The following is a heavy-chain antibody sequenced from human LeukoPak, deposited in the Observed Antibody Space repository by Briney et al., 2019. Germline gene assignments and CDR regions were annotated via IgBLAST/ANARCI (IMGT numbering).Heavy chain of an antibody. CDR2: IVGSGANT. J-gene: IGHJ6*02. CDR3: AKDRDYGDYVLRVSGYYYGMDV. CDR1: GFTFSSLA. Sequence: PGGSLRLSCAASGFTFSSLAMSWVRQAPGKGLEWVSSIVGSGANTYYADSVKGRFTISRDNSQNTLYLQMNSLRAEDTAVYYCAKDRDYGDYVLRVSGYYYGMDVWGQGTTVTVSS. V-gene: IGHV3-23*01. D-gene: IGHD4-17*01.